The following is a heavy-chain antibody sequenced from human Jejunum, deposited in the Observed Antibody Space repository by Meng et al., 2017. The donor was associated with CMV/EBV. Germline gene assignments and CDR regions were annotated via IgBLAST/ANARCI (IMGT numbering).Heavy chain of an antibody. J-gene: IGHJ6*02. Sequence: FSSYEMSWVRQAPGKGLEWVSYISDSGSTIDYADSVKGRFIISRDNAKNSLYLQMNSLRAEDTAVYYCARSLYLWSLGWHYYGMDVWGQGTTVTVSS. CDR3: ARSLYLWSLGWHYYGMDV. V-gene: IGHV3-48*03. CDR2: ISDSGSTI. CDR1: FSSYE. D-gene: IGHD3-10*01.